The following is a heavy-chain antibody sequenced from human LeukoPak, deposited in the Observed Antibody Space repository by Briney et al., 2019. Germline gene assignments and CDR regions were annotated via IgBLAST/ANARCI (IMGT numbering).Heavy chain of an antibody. J-gene: IGHJ4*01. D-gene: IGHD6-13*01. CDR3: ARDGTAAGLYFDL. CDR1: GFTFTDYW. Sequence: GGSLRLSCAVSGFTFTDYWMNWVRQAPGKGLEWVASIRQDGGEKYYVDSVKGRFTISRDNTKNSLYLQINSLRAEDTAVYYCARDGTAAGLYFDLWGQGTLVTVSS. V-gene: IGHV3-7*01. CDR2: IRQDGGEK.